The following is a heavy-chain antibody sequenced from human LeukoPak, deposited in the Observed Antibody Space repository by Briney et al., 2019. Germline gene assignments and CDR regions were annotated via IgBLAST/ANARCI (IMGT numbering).Heavy chain of an antibody. CDR3: AREVPPLYYDFWSGYYLSPNHLNWFDP. D-gene: IGHD3-3*01. J-gene: IGHJ5*02. Sequence: ASVKVSCKASGYTFTSYAMHWVRQAPGQRLEWMGWINAGNGNTKYSQKFQGRVTITRDTSASTAYMELSSLRSEDTAVYYCAREVPPLYYDFWSGYYLSPNHLNWFDPWGQGILVTVSS. CDR2: INAGNGNT. V-gene: IGHV1-3*01. CDR1: GYTFTSYA.